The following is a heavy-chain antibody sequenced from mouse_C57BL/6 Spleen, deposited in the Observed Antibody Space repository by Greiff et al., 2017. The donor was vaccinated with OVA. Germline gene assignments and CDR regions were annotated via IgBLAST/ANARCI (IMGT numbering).Heavy chain of an antibody. Sequence: LQESGPGLVKPSQSLSLTCSVTGYSIASGYYWNWIRQFPGNKLEWMGYISYDGSNNYNPSLKNRISITRDTSKNQFFLKLNSVTTEDTATYYCARRDYYGSRAWFAYWGQGTLVTVSA. V-gene: IGHV3-6*01. CDR3: ARRDYYGSRAWFAY. CDR2: ISYDGSN. D-gene: IGHD1-1*01. CDR1: GYSIASGYY. J-gene: IGHJ3*01.